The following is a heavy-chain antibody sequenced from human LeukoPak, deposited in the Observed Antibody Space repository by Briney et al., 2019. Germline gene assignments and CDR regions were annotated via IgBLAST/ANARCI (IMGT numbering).Heavy chain of an antibody. D-gene: IGHD5-24*01. CDR2: IKPDGIDK. CDR1: GFTFRSHW. Sequence: GGSLRLSCVGSGFTFRSHWVNWVRQSPGKGLGWVANIKPDGIDKYYVDSARGRFTVSRDNAKNSAFLQVNSLRAEDTAIYYCATISAQTFDIWGQGTLVSVSS. J-gene: IGHJ3*02. CDR3: ATISAQTFDI. V-gene: IGHV3-7*01.